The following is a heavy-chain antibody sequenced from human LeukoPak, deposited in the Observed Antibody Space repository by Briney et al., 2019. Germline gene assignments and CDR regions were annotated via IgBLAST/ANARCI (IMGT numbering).Heavy chain of an antibody. V-gene: IGHV4-59*08. J-gene: IGHJ5*02. CDR2: IYYSGST. CDR1: GGSISSYY. CDR3: ARKPYPRYSGYDHWFDP. Sequence: PSETLSLTCTVSGGSISSYYWSWIRQPPGKGLEWIGYIYYSGSTYYNPSLKSRVIILVDTSKNQFSLKLSSVTAADTAVYYCARKPYPRYSGYDHWFDPWGQGTLVTVSS. D-gene: IGHD5-12*01.